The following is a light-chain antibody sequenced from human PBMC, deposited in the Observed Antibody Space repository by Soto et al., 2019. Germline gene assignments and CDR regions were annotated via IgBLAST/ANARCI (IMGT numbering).Light chain of an antibody. V-gene: IGKV1-39*01. Sequence: DIQMTQSPASLSVSVGDRVTITCRASQSINNYLNWYLQRPGQAPKLLIRSASTLQRGVPSRFSGSGSRTEFTLTIADLQPDDFGIYYCQQSLTMPITFGHGTRLEIK. CDR3: QQSLTMPIT. CDR1: QSINNY. J-gene: IGKJ5*01. CDR2: SAS.